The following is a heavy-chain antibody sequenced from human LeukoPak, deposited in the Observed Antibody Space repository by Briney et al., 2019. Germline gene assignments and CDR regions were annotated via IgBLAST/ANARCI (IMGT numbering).Heavy chain of an antibody. CDR3: ARGTIAAAGYYYFDY. J-gene: IGHJ4*02. V-gene: IGHV3-7*04. D-gene: IGHD6-13*01. Sequence: GGSLRLSCAASGFTFSSYWMSWVGQAPGKGLEWVANIKQDGSEKYYVDSVKGRFTISRDNAKNSLYLQMNSLRAEDTAVYYCARGTIAAAGYYYFDYWGQGTLVTVSS. CDR1: GFTFSSYW. CDR2: IKQDGSEK.